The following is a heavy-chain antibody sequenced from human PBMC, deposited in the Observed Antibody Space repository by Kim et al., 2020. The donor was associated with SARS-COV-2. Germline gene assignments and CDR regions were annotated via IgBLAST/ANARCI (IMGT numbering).Heavy chain of an antibody. J-gene: IGHJ4*02. D-gene: IGHD6-6*01. CDR3: ARSSSSSAE. V-gene: IGHV4-61*02. CDR2: IYTSGST. Sequence: SETLSLTCTVSGGSISSGSYYWSWIRQPAGKGLEWIGRIYTSGSTNYNPSLKSRVTMSVDTSKNQFSLKLSSVTAADTAVYYCARSSSSSAEWGQGTLVTVSS. CDR1: GGSISSGSYY.